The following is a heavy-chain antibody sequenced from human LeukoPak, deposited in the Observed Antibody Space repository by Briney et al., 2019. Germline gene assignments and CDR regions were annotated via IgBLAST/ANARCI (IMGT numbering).Heavy chain of an antibody. CDR1: GFTFSSYG. CDR2: IWYDGSNK. V-gene: IGHV3-33*06. D-gene: IGHD4-17*01. CDR3: AKGTYPYGDYSYYFDY. J-gene: IGHJ4*02. Sequence: GESLRLSCAASGFTFSSYGMHWVRQAPGKGLEWVAVIWYDGSNKYYADSVKGRFTISRDNSKNTLYLQMNSLRAEDTAVYYCAKGTYPYGDYSYYFDYWGQGTLVSVSS.